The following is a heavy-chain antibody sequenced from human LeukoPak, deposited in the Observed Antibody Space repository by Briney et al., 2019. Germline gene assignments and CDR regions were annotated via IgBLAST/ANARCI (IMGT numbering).Heavy chain of an antibody. CDR2: ISGVGSNI. Sequence: GGSLRLSCAASGFTFSSYWMHWVRQAPGKGLVWVSGISGVGSNIIYEDSVKGRFTIARDNAQNTLYLQMNSLRAEDAAVYYCAREWVGSGSSYYYYYGMDVWGQGTTVTVSS. V-gene: IGHV3-74*01. CDR1: GFTFSSYW. J-gene: IGHJ6*02. CDR3: AREWVGSGSSYYYYYGMDV. D-gene: IGHD3-10*01.